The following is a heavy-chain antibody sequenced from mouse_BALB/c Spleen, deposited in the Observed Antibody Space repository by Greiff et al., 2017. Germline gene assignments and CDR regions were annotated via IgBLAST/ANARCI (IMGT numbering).Heavy chain of an antibody. CDR1: GYTFTSYV. J-gene: IGHJ4*01. Sequence: EVQVVESGPELVKPGASVKMSCKASGYTFTSYVMHWVKQKPGQGLEWIGYINPYNDGTKYNEKFKGKATLTSDKSSSTAYMELSSLTSEDSAVFYCARSLGRGPYYAMDYWGQGTSVTVSS. V-gene: IGHV1-14*01. CDR3: ARSLGRGPYYAMDY. CDR2: INPYNDGT. D-gene: IGHD4-1*01.